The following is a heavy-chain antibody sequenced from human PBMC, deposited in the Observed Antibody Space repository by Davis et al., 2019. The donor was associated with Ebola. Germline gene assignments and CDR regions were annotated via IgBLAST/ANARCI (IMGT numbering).Heavy chain of an antibody. D-gene: IGHD3-10*01. Sequence: GESLKISCAASGFTVKTNDMTWVRQAPGKGLEWVSVLHTGRSIYYADSVKDRFTISSDSSKNTVSLQMNGLIAEDTAMYYCARGPYSSDAGSQHQGLDYWGQGTLVTVSS. CDR2: LHTGRSI. CDR3: ARGPYSSDAGSQHQGLDY. J-gene: IGHJ4*02. CDR1: GFTVKTND. V-gene: IGHV3-66*01.